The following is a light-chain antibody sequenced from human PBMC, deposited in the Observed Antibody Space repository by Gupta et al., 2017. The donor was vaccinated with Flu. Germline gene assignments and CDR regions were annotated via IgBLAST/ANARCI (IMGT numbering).Light chain of an antibody. CDR2: WAS. CDR3: QQYYSTLSWT. V-gene: IGKV4-1*01. Sequence: DIVMTPSPDSLAVSLGEKATIHCKSSQSVLYSANNKNYLAWYQQKPGQPPKLLIYWASTRESGVPDRFSGSGSGTDFTLTISSLQAEDVAVYYCQQYYSTLSWTFGQGTKVEIK. J-gene: IGKJ1*01. CDR1: QSVLYSANNKNY.